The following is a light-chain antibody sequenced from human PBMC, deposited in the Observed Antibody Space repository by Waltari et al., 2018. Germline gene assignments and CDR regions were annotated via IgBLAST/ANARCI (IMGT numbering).Light chain of an antibody. Sequence: ISLTQPPSFLPALVGDRSTTTCRASQGISSYLAWYQQKPGKAPKLLIYAASTLQSGVPSTFSGSGSGTEFTLTISSLQPEDFATYYCQQLNGYPLTFGGGTKVEIK. CDR2: AAS. J-gene: IGKJ4*01. CDR3: QQLNGYPLT. CDR1: QGISSY. V-gene: IGKV1-9*01.